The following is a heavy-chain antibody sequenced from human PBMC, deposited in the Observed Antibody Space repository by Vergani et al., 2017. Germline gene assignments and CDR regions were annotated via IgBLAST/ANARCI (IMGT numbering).Heavy chain of an antibody. CDR1: GFTFSDFS. Sequence: EVQLVESGGGLVKPRGSLRLSCAASGFTFSDFSMSWVRQAPGKGLEWVAFIGSSGPYINYADSVKGRFIISRDNTNNSLFLQLRSLRAEDAAVYYCARDCTSGGCPDNYGMDVWGQGATVTVSS. D-gene: IGHD2-8*01. V-gene: IGHV3-21*06. CDR3: ARDCTSGGCPDNYGMDV. CDR2: IGSSGPYI. J-gene: IGHJ6*02.